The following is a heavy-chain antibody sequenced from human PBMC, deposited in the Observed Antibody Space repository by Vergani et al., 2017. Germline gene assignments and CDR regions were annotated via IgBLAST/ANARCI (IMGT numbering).Heavy chain of an antibody. CDR3: ARSRYDSSGFSTIFRY. D-gene: IGHD3-22*01. CDR1: GFAFRTYG. CDR2: IWYDGSNT. V-gene: IGHV3-33*01. J-gene: IGHJ4*02. Sequence: QVQLVESGGGLVQPGRSLRLSCVASGFAFRTYGMHWVRQAPGKGLEWVAIIWYDGSNTYYADSVKGRFTVSRDNSRNTLFLQMNSLRVEDTAVYYCARSRYDSSGFSTIFRYWGQGTRVTVS.